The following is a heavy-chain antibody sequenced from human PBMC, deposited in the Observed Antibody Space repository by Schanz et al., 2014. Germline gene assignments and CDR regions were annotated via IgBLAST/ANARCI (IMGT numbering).Heavy chain of an antibody. CDR1: GGSISSGGSS. V-gene: IGHV4-30-2*01. J-gene: IGHJ4*02. Sequence: QLQLQESGSGLVKPSQTLSLTCGVSGGSISSGGSSWNWIRLPPGKGLEWIGYIYHSGSTYYNPSLKSRVTISVDRSKNQFSLKLRSVTAADTAVYYCARGPNRNIPVPVRAYYFDYWGQGTLVTVSS. CDR2: IYHSGST. D-gene: IGHD2-2*01. CDR3: ARGPNRNIPVPVRAYYFDY.